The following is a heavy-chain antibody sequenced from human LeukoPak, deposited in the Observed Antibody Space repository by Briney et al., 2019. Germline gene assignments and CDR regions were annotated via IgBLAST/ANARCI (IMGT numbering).Heavy chain of an antibody. J-gene: IGHJ4*02. CDR1: GFTFSSSS. D-gene: IGHD3-22*01. Sequence: PGGSLRLSCAASGFTFSSSSTSWVRQAPGKGLEWVSSISSSSSNIYYADSVRGRFTISRDNSKNTLYLQMNSLRAEDTAVYYCARDYTRPYYYDSSGYPGYWGQGTLVTVSS. CDR2: ISSSSSNI. CDR3: ARDYTRPYYYDSSGYPGY. V-gene: IGHV3-21*01.